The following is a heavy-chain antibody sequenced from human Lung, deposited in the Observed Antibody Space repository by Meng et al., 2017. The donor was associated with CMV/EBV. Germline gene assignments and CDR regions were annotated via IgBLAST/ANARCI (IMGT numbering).Heavy chain of an antibody. J-gene: IGHJ5*02. V-gene: IGHV1-18*01. D-gene: IGHD2-2*01. CDR2: ISGYNGNT. Sequence: ASVTVSCMASDYTFSSYGISWVRQAPGQGLGWMGWISGYNGNTNYAQRLQGRVTMTTDTSTSTAYMELRSLRFDDTAVYYCARDRAMGSSWFDPWGQGTLVTVSS. CDR1: DYTFSSYG. CDR3: ARDRAMGSSWFDP.